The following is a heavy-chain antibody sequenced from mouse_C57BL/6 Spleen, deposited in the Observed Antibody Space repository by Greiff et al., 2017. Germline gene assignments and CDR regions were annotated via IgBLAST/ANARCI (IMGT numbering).Heavy chain of an antibody. CDR1: GFTFSDYG. V-gene: IGHV5-17*01. CDR3: ARGAAANYYGSSFDV. CDR2: ISSGSSTI. Sequence: EVHLVESGGGLVKPGGSLKLSCAASGFTFSDYGMHWVRQAPEKGLEWVAYISSGSSTIYYADTVKGRFTISRDNAKNTLFLQMTSLRSEDTAMXYCARGAAANYYGSSFDVWGTGTTVRLL. D-gene: IGHD1-1*01. J-gene: IGHJ1*03.